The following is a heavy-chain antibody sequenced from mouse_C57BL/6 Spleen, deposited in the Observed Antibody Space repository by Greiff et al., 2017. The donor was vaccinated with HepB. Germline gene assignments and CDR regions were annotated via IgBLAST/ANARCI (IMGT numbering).Heavy chain of an antibody. D-gene: IGHD1-2*01. J-gene: IGHJ2*01. CDR3: ARGVRLYFDY. CDR2: IDPSDSET. V-gene: IGHV1-52*01. Sequence: QVQLQQPGAELVRPGSSGKLSCKASGYTFTTYWMHWVKQRPIQGLEWIGNIDPSDSETHYNQKFKDKATLTVDKSSSTAYMQLSSLTSEDSAVYYCARGVRLYFDYWGQGTTLTVSS. CDR1: GYTFTTYW.